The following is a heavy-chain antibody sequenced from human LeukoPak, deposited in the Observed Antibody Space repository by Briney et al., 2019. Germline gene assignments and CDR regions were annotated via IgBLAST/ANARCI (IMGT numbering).Heavy chain of an antibody. CDR1: GYTFTSYG. CDR2: ISAYSGNT. CDR3: ARGLRDSSGREYFQD. J-gene: IGHJ1*01. Sequence: GASVNVSCKASGYTFTSYGISWVRQAPGQGLEWMGWISAYSGNTNYAQKLQGRVTMTTDTSTSTAYMELSSLRSEDTAVYYCARGLRDSSGREYFQDWGQGTLVTVSS. V-gene: IGHV1-18*01. D-gene: IGHD3-22*01.